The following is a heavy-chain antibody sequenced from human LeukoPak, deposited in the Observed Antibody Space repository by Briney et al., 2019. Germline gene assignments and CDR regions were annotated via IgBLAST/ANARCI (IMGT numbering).Heavy chain of an antibody. CDR3: ARGGLTAACDY. Sequence: GGSLRLSCAASGFTFSSHWMYWVRQAPGKGPVWVSLINPDGSTTTCADSVKGRFTISRDNAKNTLYLQMSSLRAEDTAVYYCARGGLTAACDYWGQGTLVTVSS. J-gene: IGHJ4*02. CDR2: INPDGSTT. CDR1: GFTFSSHW. V-gene: IGHV3-74*01. D-gene: IGHD6-13*01.